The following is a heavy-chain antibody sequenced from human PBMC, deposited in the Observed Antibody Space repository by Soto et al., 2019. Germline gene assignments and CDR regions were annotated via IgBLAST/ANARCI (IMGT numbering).Heavy chain of an antibody. CDR2: ISSRGSTI. J-gene: IGHJ5*02. CDR1: GFTFSDYY. Sequence: GGSLRLSCAASGFTFSDYYMSWIRQAPGKGLEWVSYISSRGSTIYYADSVKGRFTISRDNAKNSLYLQMNSLRVEDTAVYYCARAGYSSNQGWFEPWGQGTLVTVSS. V-gene: IGHV3-11*01. D-gene: IGHD6-19*01. CDR3: ARAGYSSNQGWFEP.